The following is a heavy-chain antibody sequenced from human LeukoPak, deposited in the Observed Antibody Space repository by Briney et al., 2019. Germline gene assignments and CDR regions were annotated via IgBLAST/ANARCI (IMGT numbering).Heavy chain of an antibody. D-gene: IGHD6-19*01. CDR2: IRYDGSNK. V-gene: IGHV3-30*02. CDR1: GFTFSSYG. J-gene: IGHJ6*03. Sequence: GGSLRLSCAASGFTFSSYGMHWVRQAPGKGLEWVAFIRYDGSNKYYADSVKGRFTISRDNSKNTLYLQMNSLRAEDTAVYYCAKGRGSSWHAGSSGWYDYYYYYMDVWGKGTTVTVSS. CDR3: AKGRGSSWHAGSSGWYDYYYYYMDV.